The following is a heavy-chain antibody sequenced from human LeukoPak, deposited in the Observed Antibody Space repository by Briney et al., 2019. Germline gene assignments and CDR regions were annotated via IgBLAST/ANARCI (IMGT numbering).Heavy chain of an antibody. CDR2: ITPNADRT. J-gene: IGHJ1*01. V-gene: IGHV3-23*01. CDR3: AIMHGYYDGSGYWVQ. Sequence: GGSLTLSCAASGFTFGSYGMSWVRQAPGKGREWVSFITPNADRTSYADSVEGRFTISRDNPRNTLYMQMNSLRDEDTAVYYCAIMHGYYDGSGYWVQWGQGTLVTVSS. CDR1: GFTFGSYG. D-gene: IGHD3-22*01.